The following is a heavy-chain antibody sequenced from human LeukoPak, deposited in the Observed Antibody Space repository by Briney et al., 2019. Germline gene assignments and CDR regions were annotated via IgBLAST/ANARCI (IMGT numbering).Heavy chain of an antibody. CDR3: ARDLESGSYHSAY. V-gene: IGHV3-21*01. Sequence: GGSLRLSCAASGFTFSSYNMNWVRQAPGEGLEWVSSISSRSGYMYYADSVKGRFTISRDNAKNALYLQMNSLRAEDTAVYYCARDLESGSYHSAYWGQGTLVTVSS. D-gene: IGHD1-26*01. J-gene: IGHJ4*02. CDR1: GFTFSSYN. CDR2: ISSRSGYM.